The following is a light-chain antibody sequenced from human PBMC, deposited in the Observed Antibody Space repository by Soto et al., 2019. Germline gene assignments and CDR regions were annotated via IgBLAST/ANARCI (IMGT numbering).Light chain of an antibody. CDR3: SSYTSSSTVV. Sequence: QSALTQPPSVSGSPGQSITISCTGTSSDVGGYNYVSWYQQHPGKAPKLMIYEVSNRPSGVSNRFSGSKSGNTASLTISGHQDEDEADYYYSSYTSSSTVVFGAGTKLTVL. V-gene: IGLV2-14*01. CDR2: EVS. J-gene: IGLJ2*01. CDR1: SSDVGGYNY.